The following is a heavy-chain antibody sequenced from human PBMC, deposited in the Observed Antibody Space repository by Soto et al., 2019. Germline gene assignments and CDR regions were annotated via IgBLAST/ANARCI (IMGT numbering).Heavy chain of an antibody. CDR3: ARVATDAVFSFDY. CDR1: GGSFSGYY. Sequence: PSETLSLTCAVYGGSFSGYYWSWIRQPPGKGLEWIGEINHSGSTNYNPSLKSRVTISVDTSKNQFSLKLSSVTAADTAVYYCARVATDAVFSFDYWGQGTLVTVSS. D-gene: IGHD5-12*01. J-gene: IGHJ4*02. CDR2: INHSGST. V-gene: IGHV4-34*01.